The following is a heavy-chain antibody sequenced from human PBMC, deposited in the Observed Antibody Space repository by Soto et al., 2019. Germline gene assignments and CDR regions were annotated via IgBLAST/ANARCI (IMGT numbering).Heavy chain of an antibody. CDR1: GGSISSGGYY. J-gene: IGHJ4*02. Sequence: QVQLQESGPGLVKPSQTLSLTCTVSGGSISSGGYYWSWIRQHPGKGLEWIGYIYYSGSTYYNPSLKIRVTISVYTSKNQLSLKLSSVTAAETAVYYCARDGLRSLDYCGQGTLVTVSS. CDR2: IYYSGST. D-gene: IGHD4-17*01. V-gene: IGHV4-31*03. CDR3: ARDGLRSLDY.